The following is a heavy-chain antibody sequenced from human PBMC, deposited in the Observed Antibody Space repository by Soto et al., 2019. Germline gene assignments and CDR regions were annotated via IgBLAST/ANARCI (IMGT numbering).Heavy chain of an antibody. D-gene: IGHD6-19*01. CDR1: GGSISSGGYS. CDR2: IYHSGST. CDR3: ARAGGLGAVAADY. Sequence: QLQLQESDSGLVKPSQTLSLTCAVSGGSISSGGYSWSWIRQPPGKGLEWIGYIYHSGSTYYNPSLKSRVTISVDRSKNQFSLKLSSVTAADTAVYSCARAGGLGAVAADYWGQGTLVTVSS. J-gene: IGHJ4*02. V-gene: IGHV4-30-2*01.